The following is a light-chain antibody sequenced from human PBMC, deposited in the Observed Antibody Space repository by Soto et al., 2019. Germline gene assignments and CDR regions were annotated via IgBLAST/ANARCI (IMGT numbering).Light chain of an antibody. CDR3: QTWGTGMGV. J-gene: IGLJ2*01. CDR1: SGHSSYA. CDR2: LNTDGSH. Sequence: QPVLTQSPSASASLGAAVNLTCTLSSGHSSYAIAWHQQQPQKGPRFLVKLNTDGSHTKGDGIPDRFSGSSSGTERYLTISSLQSEDEADYYCQTWGTGMGVFGGGTKVTVL. V-gene: IGLV4-69*01.